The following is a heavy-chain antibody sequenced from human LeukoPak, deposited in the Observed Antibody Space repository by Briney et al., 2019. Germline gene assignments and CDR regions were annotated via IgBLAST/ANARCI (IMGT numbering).Heavy chain of an antibody. CDR1: GYTFTGYY. CDR3: ARESSSGWYPLYYYGMDV. J-gene: IGHJ6*02. V-gene: IGHV1-2*04. CDR2: INPNSGGT. Sequence: ASVMVSCKASGYTFTGYYMHWVRQAPGQGLEWMGWINPNSGGTNYAQKFQGWVTMTRDTSISTAYMELSRLRTDDTAVYYCARESSSGWYPLYYYGMDVWGHQTTVAVSS. D-gene: IGHD6-19*01.